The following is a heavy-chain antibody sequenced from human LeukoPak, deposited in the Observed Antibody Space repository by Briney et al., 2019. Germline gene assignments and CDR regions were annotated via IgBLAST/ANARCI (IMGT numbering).Heavy chain of an antibody. J-gene: IGHJ4*02. CDR3: ARDGRGYCSGGSCYSGGY. V-gene: IGHV3-7*01. Sequence: AGGSLRLSCAASGFTFSSYWMSWVRQAPGKGLEWVANIKQDGSEKYYVDSVKGRFTISRDNAKNSLYLQMNSLRAEDTAVYYCARDGRGYCSGGSCYSGGYWGQGTLVTVSS. D-gene: IGHD2-15*01. CDR2: IKQDGSEK. CDR1: GFTFSSYW.